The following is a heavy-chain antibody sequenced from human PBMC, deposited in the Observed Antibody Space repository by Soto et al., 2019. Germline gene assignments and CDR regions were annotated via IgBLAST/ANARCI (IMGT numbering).Heavy chain of an antibody. CDR2: IHTDGNT. Sequence: GGSLRLSCAASGFTVSANHMNWVRQAPGEGLEWVSLIHTDGNTYYADSVKGRFTISRDNSKNTLSLQMNSLRVEDTAVYYCARDLQMSPFAIWGQGTMVTVSS. CDR1: GFTVSANH. CDR3: ARDLQMSPFAI. V-gene: IGHV3-66*01. J-gene: IGHJ3*02.